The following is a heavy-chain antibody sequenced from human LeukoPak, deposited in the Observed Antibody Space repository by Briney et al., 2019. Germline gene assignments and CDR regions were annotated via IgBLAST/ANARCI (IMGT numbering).Heavy chain of an antibody. D-gene: IGHD5-18*01. J-gene: IGHJ4*02. V-gene: IGHV3-23*01. CDR2: ISGSGGST. CDR3: AKGERGYSYAGGADY. Sequence: GSLRLSCAASGFTFSSYAMSWVRQAPGKGLEWVSAISGSGGSTYYADSVKGRFTISRDNSKNTLYLQMNSLRAEDTAVYYCAKGERGYSYAGGADYWGQGTLVTVSS. CDR1: GFTFSSYA.